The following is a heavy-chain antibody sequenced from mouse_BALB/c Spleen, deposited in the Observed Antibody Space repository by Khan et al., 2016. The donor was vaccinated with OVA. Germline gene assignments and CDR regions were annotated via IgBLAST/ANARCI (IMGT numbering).Heavy chain of an antibody. V-gene: IGHV1-7*01. CDR3: ARRGVDGIWAY. Sequence: QMQLEESGAELAKPGASVKMSCKASGYTLTTYWMHWVKQRPGQGLEWLGYIDLSTGYTEYNQKFKDKATLTTDNSSSTAYMKLSSLTSEDSEADDCARRGVDGIWAYWGQGTMVTVSA. J-gene: IGHJ3*01. D-gene: IGHD2-1*01. CDR2: IDLSTGYT. CDR1: GYTLTTYW.